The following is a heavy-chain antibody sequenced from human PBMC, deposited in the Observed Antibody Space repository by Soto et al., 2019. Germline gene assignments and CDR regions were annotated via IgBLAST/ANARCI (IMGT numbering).Heavy chain of an antibody. D-gene: IGHD3-3*01. CDR1: GFTFSSYA. Sequence: HPGGSLRLSCAASGFTFSSYAMSWVRQAPGKGLEWVSAISGSGGSTYYADSVKGRFTISRDNSKNTLYLQMNSLRAEDTAVYYCAKEMNYDFWSGLYYYYYGMDVWGQGTTVTVSS. CDR3: AKEMNYDFWSGLYYYYYGMDV. CDR2: ISGSGGST. V-gene: IGHV3-23*01. J-gene: IGHJ6*02.